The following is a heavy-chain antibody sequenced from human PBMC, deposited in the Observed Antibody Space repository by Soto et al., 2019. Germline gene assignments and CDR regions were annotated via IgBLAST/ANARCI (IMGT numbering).Heavy chain of an antibody. J-gene: IGHJ2*01. V-gene: IGHV3-13*01. D-gene: IGHD4-17*01. Sequence: EVQLVESGGGLVQPGGSLRLSCAASGFTFSSYDMHWVRQATGKGLEWVSAIGTAGDTYYPGSVKGRFTISRENAKNSLYLQMNSLRAGDTAVYYCARVPTVTRGSWYFYLWGRGTLVTVSS. CDR1: GFTFSSYD. CDR2: IGTAGDT. CDR3: ARVPTVTRGSWYFYL.